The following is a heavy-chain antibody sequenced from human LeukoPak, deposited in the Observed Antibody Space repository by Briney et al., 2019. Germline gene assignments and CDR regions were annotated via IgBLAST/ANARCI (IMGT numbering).Heavy chain of an antibody. CDR2: MNPNSGNT. CDR3: ARSLRGWYKDY. Sequence: ASVKVSCKVSGYTLTELSMHWVRQATGQGLEWMGWMNPNSGNTAYAQKFQGRVTMTRDTSISTIYMELSSLRSEDTAVYYCARSLRGWYKDYWGQGTLVTVSS. D-gene: IGHD6-19*01. J-gene: IGHJ4*02. V-gene: IGHV1-8*01. CDR1: GYTLTELS.